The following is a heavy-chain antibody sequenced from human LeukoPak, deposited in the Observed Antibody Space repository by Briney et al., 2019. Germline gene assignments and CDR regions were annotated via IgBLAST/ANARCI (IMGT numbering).Heavy chain of an antibody. CDR1: GGSISSFY. CDR2: IFYSGST. Sequence: PSETLSLTCTVSGGSISSFYWSWIRQPPGKGLEWIAYIFYSGSTNYNPSLKSRVIISVDTSKNQFSLNLTSVSAADTAVYYCAAMGGAYIARFDYWGQGTLVTVSS. V-gene: IGHV4-59*01. D-gene: IGHD2-21*01. J-gene: IGHJ4*02. CDR3: AAMGGAYIARFDY.